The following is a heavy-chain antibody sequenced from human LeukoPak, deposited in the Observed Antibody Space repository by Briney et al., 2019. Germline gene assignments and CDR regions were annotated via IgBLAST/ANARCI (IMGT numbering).Heavy chain of an antibody. CDR3: ASEGVYKFAYFS. CDR1: GFTFSSYA. CDR2: IKKESGSAE. J-gene: IGHJ5*02. Sequence: GGSLRLSCAASGFTFSSYAMHWVRQAPGKGLEWVANIKKESGSAENYVDSVKGRFTISRDNAKNSVYLQMNSLRVEDTAVYYCASEGVYKFAYFSWGQGTLVTVSS. V-gene: IGHV3-7*01. D-gene: IGHD3-16*01.